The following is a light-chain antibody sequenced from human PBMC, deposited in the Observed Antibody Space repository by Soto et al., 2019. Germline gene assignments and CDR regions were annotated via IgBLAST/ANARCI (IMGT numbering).Light chain of an antibody. Sequence: IVLTQSPGTLSLSPGERATLSCRASHIVRSGFLAWYLQKPGQAPRLLIFGASNRASGIPDRFSGSGSGTDFTLTISRLDPEDFAVYYCQQYGSSPFSFGPGTKVDI. V-gene: IGKV3-20*01. CDR3: QQYGSSPFS. J-gene: IGKJ3*01. CDR2: GAS. CDR1: HIVRSGF.